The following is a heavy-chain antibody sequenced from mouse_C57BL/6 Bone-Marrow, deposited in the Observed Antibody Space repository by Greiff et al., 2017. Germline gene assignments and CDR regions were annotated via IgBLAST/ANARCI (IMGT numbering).Heavy chain of an antibody. CDR2: IDRANGTT. Sequence: VQLKQSVAGLVRPGASVKLSCTASGFTIKNTDMHWVQQRPEKGLEWIGRIDRANGTTKYAPKFPGKSTITTDTSSNTAYLQISRLTSEDTAIYYFARSNLYWGQGTTLTVSS. V-gene: IGHV14-3*01. CDR1: GFTIKNTD. J-gene: IGHJ2*01. CDR3: ARSNLY.